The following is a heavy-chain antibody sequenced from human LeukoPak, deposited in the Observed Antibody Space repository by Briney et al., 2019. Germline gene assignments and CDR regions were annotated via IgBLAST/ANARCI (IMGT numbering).Heavy chain of an antibody. CDR1: GFTFSSYT. CDR3: ARDPNSSGWYVDYFDY. Sequence: GGSLRLSCAASGFTFSSYTMNWVRQAPGKGLEWVAVISYDGSNKYYADSVKGRFTISRDNSKNTLYLQMNSLRAEDTAVYYCARDPNSSGWYVDYFDYWGQGTLVTVSS. J-gene: IGHJ4*02. V-gene: IGHV3-30*04. D-gene: IGHD6-19*01. CDR2: ISYDGSNK.